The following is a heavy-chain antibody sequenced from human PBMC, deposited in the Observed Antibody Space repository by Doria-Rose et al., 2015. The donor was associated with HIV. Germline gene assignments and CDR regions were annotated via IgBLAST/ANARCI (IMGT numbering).Heavy chain of an antibody. CDR2: TYYTGTS. Sequence: LPLTCSVSGASVSSRGYYWNWIRQVPGKGLESLGYTYYTGTSDYSPSLKSRLNMAVDTSKNQFSLKLSFVTVADTAVYYCARMGSYRELDYWGRGALVIVSA. CDR1: GASVSSRGYY. CDR3: ARMGSYRELDY. D-gene: IGHD3-3*01. J-gene: IGHJ4*02. V-gene: IGHV4-31*03.